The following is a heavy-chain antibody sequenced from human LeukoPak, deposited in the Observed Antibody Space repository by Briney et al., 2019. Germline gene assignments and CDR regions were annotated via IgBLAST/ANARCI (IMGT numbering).Heavy chain of an antibody. D-gene: IGHD2-2*03. J-gene: IGHJ6*02. CDR3: ARDGYCSSTSCYGDYYYGMDV. CDR1: GFTFSSYG. CDR2: IWYDGSNK. V-gene: IGHV3-33*01. Sequence: SGGSLRLSCAASGFTFSSYGMHWVRQAPGKGLEWVAVIWYDGSNKYYADSVKGRFTISRDNSKNTLYLQMNSLRAEDTAVYYCARDGYCSSTSCYGDYYYGMDVWGQGTRSPSP.